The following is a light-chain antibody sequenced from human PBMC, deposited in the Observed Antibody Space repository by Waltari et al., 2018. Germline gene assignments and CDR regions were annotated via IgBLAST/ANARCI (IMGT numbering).Light chain of an antibody. Sequence: EIVLTQSPATLSLSPGERATLSCRASQSVSTYLAWYQQTPGQVPRLLIYGASNRATGIPARFSGSGSGTDFTLTISSLEPEDFAVYYCQQRISWLGWTFGQGTKVEIK. J-gene: IGKJ1*01. CDR3: QQRISWLGWT. V-gene: IGKV3-11*01. CDR1: QSVSTY. CDR2: GAS.